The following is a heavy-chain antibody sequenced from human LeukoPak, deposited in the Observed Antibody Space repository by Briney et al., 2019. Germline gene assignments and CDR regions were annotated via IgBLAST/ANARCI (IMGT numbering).Heavy chain of an antibody. CDR1: GGSISSYY. D-gene: IGHD2-8*01. CDR3: AKRNSCTNGVCYGLGY. Sequence: SETLSLTCTVSGGSISSYYWSWIRQPPGKGLEWIGYIYYSGSTNYNPSLKSRVTISVDTSKNQFSLKLSSVTAADTAVYYCAKRNSCTNGVCYGLGYWGQGTLVTVSS. CDR2: IYYSGST. J-gene: IGHJ4*02. V-gene: IGHV4-59*01.